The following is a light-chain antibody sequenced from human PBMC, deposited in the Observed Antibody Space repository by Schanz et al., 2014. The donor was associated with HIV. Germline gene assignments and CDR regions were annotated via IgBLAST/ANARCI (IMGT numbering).Light chain of an antibody. V-gene: IGKV3-15*01. J-gene: IGKJ1*01. CDR1: QSVGSD. CDR3: QQYGGSPT. Sequence: ELVMTQSPATLSVSPGERATLSCRASQSVGSDLAWYQQKPGQAPRLLIYGASTRATGIPARFSGSGSGTDFTLTISRLEPEDFAVYYCQQYGGSPTFGQGTKVEIK. CDR2: GAS.